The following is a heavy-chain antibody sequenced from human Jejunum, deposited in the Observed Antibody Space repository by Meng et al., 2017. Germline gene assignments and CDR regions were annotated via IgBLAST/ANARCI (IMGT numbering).Heavy chain of an antibody. V-gene: IGHV3-30*04. CDR2: ISFDGNSK. CDR3: AREPELRYFDWQDYAMDV. D-gene: IGHD3-9*01. J-gene: IGHJ6*02. CDR1: AFTFSTYA. Sequence: GESLKISCAASAFTFSTYAMHWVRQAPGKGLEWVALISFDGNSKYYADSVKGRFTISRDNSKNTVYLQMNSLGPEDTAVYYCAREPELRYFDWQDYAMDVWGQGTMVTVSS.